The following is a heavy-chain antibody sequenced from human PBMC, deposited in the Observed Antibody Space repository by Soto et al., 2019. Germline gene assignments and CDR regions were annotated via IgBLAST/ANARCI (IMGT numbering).Heavy chain of an antibody. CDR2: ISGSGGTT. J-gene: IGHJ4*02. V-gene: IGHV3-23*01. D-gene: IGHD4-17*01. CDR3: AKVGRMTTVVSHFDY. CDR1: GFIFDNYA. Sequence: EVQLLESGGDLIQRGGSLRLSCAAFGFIFDNYAMTWVRQAPGKGLEWVSVISGSGGTTEYADSVKGRFTISRDNFKNTVYLPMNSLRAEATAIYYCAKVGRMTTVVSHFDYWGRGALVTVSS.